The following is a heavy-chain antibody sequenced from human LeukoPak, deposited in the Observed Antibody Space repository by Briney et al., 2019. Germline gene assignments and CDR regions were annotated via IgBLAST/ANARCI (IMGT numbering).Heavy chain of an antibody. J-gene: IGHJ4*02. V-gene: IGHV3-53*01. CDR2: IYSGGST. CDR1: GFTVSSNY. Sequence: PGGSLRLSCAASGFTVSSNYMSWVRQAPGKGLEWVSVIYSGGSTYYAGSVKGRFTISRDNSKNTLYLQMNSLRAEDTAVYYCARSIVATIGLDYWGQGTLVTVSS. CDR3: ARSIVATIGLDY. D-gene: IGHD5-12*01.